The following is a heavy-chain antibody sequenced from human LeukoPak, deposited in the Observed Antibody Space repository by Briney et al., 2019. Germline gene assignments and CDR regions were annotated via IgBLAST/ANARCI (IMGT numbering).Heavy chain of an antibody. CDR1: GGSISSSSYY. Sequence: SETLSLTCTVSGGSISSSSYYWGWIRQPPGKGLEWIGEIYHSGSTNYNPSLKSRVTISVDKSKNQFSLKLSSVTAADTAVYYCASLWYSSSSYYFDYWGQGTLVTVSS. CDR2: IYHSGST. V-gene: IGHV4-39*07. D-gene: IGHD6-6*01. J-gene: IGHJ4*02. CDR3: ASLWYSSSSYYFDY.